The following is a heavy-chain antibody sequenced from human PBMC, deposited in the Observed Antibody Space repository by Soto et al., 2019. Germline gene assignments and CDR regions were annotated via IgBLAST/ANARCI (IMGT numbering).Heavy chain of an antibody. D-gene: IGHD6-13*01. CDR1: GYSFTSYW. J-gene: IGHJ5*02. CDR2: IYPGDSDT. CDR3: ARGSAYSSSWDNWFDP. V-gene: IGHV5-51*01. Sequence: GESLKISCKGSGYSFTSYWIGWVRQMPGKGLEWMGIIYPGDSDTRYSPSFQGQVTISADKSISTAYLQWSSLKASDTAMYYCARGSAYSSSWDNWFDPWGQGTLVTVSS.